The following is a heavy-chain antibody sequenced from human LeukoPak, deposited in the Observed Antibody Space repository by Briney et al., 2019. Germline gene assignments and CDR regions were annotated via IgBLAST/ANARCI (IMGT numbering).Heavy chain of an antibody. CDR3: AAVPEYSSTWYPYYFDH. V-gene: IGHV1-58*01. CDR1: GFTFTNSA. J-gene: IGHJ4*02. D-gene: IGHD6-13*01. Sequence: SVKVSCKASGFTFTNSAVQWVRQARGQRLEWIGWIVVGSGNTNYAQKFQERVTITRDMSTSTAYMELSSLRSEDTAVYYCAAVPEYSSTWYPYYFDHWGQGTLVTVSS. CDR2: IVVGSGNT.